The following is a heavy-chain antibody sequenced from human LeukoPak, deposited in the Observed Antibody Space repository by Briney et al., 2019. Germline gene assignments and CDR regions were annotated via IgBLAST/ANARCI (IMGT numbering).Heavy chain of an antibody. Sequence: GASVKVSCKASGYTFTSYHMHWVRQAPGQGLEWMGWINPNSGGTNYAQKFQGRVTMTRDTSISTAYMELSRLRSDDTAVYYCARDWGVLGRGWFDPWGQGTLVTVSS. CDR3: ARDWGVLGRGWFDP. J-gene: IGHJ5*02. D-gene: IGHD3-16*01. CDR2: INPNSGGT. CDR1: GYTFTSYH. V-gene: IGHV1-2*02.